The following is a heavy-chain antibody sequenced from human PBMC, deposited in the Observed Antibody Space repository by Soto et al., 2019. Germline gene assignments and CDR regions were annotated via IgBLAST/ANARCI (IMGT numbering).Heavy chain of an antibody. CDR2: IWYDGSNK. Sequence: GGSLRLSCVASGFTFRSYTMNWVRQAPGKGLEWVAVIWYDGSNKYYADSVKGRFTISRDNSKNTLYLQMNSLRAEDTAVYYCARGAHDPDSSGYSNAPYWGQGTLVTVSS. D-gene: IGHD3-22*01. V-gene: IGHV3-33*08. J-gene: IGHJ4*02. CDR1: GFTFRSYT. CDR3: ARGAHDPDSSGYSNAPY.